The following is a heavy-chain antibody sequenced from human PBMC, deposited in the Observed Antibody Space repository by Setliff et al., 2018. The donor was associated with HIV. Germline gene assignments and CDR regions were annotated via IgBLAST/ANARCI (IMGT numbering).Heavy chain of an antibody. Sequence: SETLSLTCTVSGGSISTSNWWGWIRQTPGKGLEWIGYISYIGSTYYNPSLKSRVTISVDTSKNQFSLKLSSVTAADTAVYYCASYRKAERWLQLGGNFDYWGQGTLVTAPQ. CDR2: ISYIGST. J-gene: IGHJ4*02. D-gene: IGHD5-12*01. CDR1: GGSISTSNW. CDR3: ASYRKAERWLQLGGNFDY. V-gene: IGHV4-28*01.